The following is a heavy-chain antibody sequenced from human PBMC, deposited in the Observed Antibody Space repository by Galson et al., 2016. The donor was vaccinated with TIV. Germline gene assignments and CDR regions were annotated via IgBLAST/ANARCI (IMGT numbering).Heavy chain of an antibody. J-gene: IGHJ4*02. D-gene: IGHD6-6*01. CDR3: TRDSSSSSSRNLDY. CDR1: GFTFNKYS. Sequence: SLRLSCAASGFTFNKYSMNWVRQAPGKGLEWVSYISSSSSTTYYADSVKGRFTISRDNAKNSLYLQMNSLRAEDTAVYYCTRDSSSSSSRNLDYWGQGTLVTVSS. V-gene: IGHV3-48*01. CDR2: ISSSSSTT.